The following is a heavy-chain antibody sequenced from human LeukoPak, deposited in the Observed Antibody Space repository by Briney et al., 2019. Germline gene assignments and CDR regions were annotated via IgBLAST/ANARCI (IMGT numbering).Heavy chain of an antibody. CDR3: ARGGVVPAAISVSPKSYYYMDV. V-gene: IGHV1-69*05. J-gene: IGHJ6*03. CDR2: IIPIFGTA. CDR1: GGTFSSYA. D-gene: IGHD2-2*01. Sequence: ASVKVSCKASGGTFSSYAISWVRQAPGQGLEWMGGIIPIFGTANYAQKFQGRVTITTDESTSTAYMELSSLRSEDTAVYYCARGGVVPAAISVSPKSYYYMDVWGKGTTVTVSS.